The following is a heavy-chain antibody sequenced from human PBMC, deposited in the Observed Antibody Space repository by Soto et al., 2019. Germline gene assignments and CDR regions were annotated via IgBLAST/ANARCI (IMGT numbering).Heavy chain of an antibody. Sequence: EVQLLESGGGLVQPGGSLRLSCAASGFTFSSYAMSWVRQAPGKGLEWVSAISGSGGSTYYADSVKGRFTISRDNSKNTLYLQMNSLRAEDTAVYYCAKPDPKPIQPRGRRYYGMDVWGQGTTVTVSS. CDR1: GFTFSSYA. D-gene: IGHD3-16*01. CDR2: ISGSGGST. CDR3: AKPDPKPIQPRGRRYYGMDV. V-gene: IGHV3-23*01. J-gene: IGHJ6*02.